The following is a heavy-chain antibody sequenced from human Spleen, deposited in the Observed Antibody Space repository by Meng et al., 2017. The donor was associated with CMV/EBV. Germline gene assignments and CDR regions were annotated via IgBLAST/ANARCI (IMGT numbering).Heavy chain of an antibody. CDR1: GFIIGDYA. CDR2: IRSKPYGGTT. V-gene: IGHV3-49*04. CDR3: AKVDCSGGSCYPIDY. J-gene: IGHJ4*02. Sequence: GESLKISCTSSGFIIGDYAMSWVRQAPGKGLEWVGFIRSKPYGGTTEYAASVKGRFTISRDDSKSIAYLQMNSLAVEDTAVYYCAKVDCSGGSCYPIDYWGQGTLVTVSS. D-gene: IGHD2-15*01.